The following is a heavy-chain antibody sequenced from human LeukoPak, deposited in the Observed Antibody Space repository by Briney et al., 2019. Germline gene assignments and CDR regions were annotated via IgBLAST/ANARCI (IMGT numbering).Heavy chain of an antibody. Sequence: GGSLRLSCAASGFTFTTYAMSWVRQAPGKGLEWVSAISGSGGSTYYADSVKGRFTISRDNSKNTLYLQMNSLRAEDTAVYYCAKKASISGSYRDDAFDIWGQGTMVTVSS. CDR1: GFTFTTYA. D-gene: IGHD3-10*01. V-gene: IGHV3-23*01. CDR2: ISGSGGST. CDR3: AKKASISGSYRDDAFDI. J-gene: IGHJ3*02.